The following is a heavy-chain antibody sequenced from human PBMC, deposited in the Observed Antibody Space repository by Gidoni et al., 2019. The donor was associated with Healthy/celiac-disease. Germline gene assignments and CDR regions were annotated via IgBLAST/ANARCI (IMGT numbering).Heavy chain of an antibody. Sequence: QLQLQESGPGPVKPSENLSLAGTVPGGSISSYYWSWIRQPPGKGLEWIGYIYYSGSTNYNPSLKSRVTISVDTTKNQFSLKLSSVTAADTAVYYCARGWGGFDYWGQGTLVTVSS. V-gene: IGHV4-59*01. D-gene: IGHD3-16*01. CDR2: IYYSGST. CDR3: ARGWGGFDY. J-gene: IGHJ4*02. CDR1: GGSISSYY.